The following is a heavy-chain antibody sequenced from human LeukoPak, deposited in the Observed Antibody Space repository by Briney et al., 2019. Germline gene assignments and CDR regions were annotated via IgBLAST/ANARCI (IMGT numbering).Heavy chain of an antibody. CDR1: GFTFSSYG. CDR3: AKDRVGTFDY. V-gene: IGHV3-30*18. J-gene: IGHJ4*02. Sequence: GGSLRLSCAASGFTFSSYGMHWVRQAPGKGLEWVAVISYDGSNKYYADSVKGRFTISRDNSKNTLYLQMNSLRAEDTAVYYCAKDRVGTFDYWGQGTLVTVSS. D-gene: IGHD1-26*01. CDR2: ISYDGSNK.